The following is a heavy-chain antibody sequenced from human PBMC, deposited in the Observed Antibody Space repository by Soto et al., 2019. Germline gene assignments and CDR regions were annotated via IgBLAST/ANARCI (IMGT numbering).Heavy chain of an antibody. V-gene: IGHV1-18*01. CDR1: GYGFTTDG. D-gene: IGHD1-1*01. CDR2: ISAHNGNT. Sequence: QVHLVQSGAEVKKPGASVKVSCKGSGYGFTTDGITRVRQAPGQGLEWMAWISAHNGNTNYAQKLQGRVTVTRDTSTSTAYMELRSLRSDDTAVYYCARGRYGDYWGQGALVTVSS. CDR3: ARGRYGDY. J-gene: IGHJ4*02.